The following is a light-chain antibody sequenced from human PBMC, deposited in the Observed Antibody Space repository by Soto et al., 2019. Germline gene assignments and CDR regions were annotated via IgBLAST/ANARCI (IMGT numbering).Light chain of an antibody. J-gene: IGKJ1*01. V-gene: IGKV3-11*01. Sequence: EIVLTQSPATLSLSPGERATLSCRASQSVSSYLAWYQQKPGQAPRLLIYDASKRTTGIPARFSGSGFGTDYTLTISSLEPEDFAVYYCQQRSKWRTFGQGTKVEIK. CDR1: QSVSSY. CDR3: QQRSKWRT. CDR2: DAS.